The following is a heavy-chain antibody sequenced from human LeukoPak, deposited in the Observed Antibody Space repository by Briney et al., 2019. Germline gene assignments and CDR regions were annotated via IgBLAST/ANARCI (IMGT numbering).Heavy chain of an antibody. CDR2: INHSGTT. V-gene: IGHV4-34*01. CDR3: ARLVGTTLWGYAMDV. Sequence: PSETLSLTCGVNGGSFSGYYWSWIRHPPGKGLEWIGEINHSGTTNYSPSLKSRVIMSVDASKKYFSLRLTSVTAADTAVYYCARLVGTTLWGYAMDVWGKGTTVVVSS. D-gene: IGHD1-1*01. J-gene: IGHJ6*04. CDR1: GGSFSGYY.